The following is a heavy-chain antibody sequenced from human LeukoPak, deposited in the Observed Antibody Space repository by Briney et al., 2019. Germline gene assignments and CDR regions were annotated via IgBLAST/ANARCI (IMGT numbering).Heavy chain of an antibody. Sequence: PSQTLSLTCTVSGGSISSGGYYWSWIRQHPGKGLEWIGYIYYSGSTYYNPSLKSRVTISVDTSKNQFSLKLSSVTAADTAEYYCARDRNHSSMVSYYYYGMDVWGQGTTVTVSS. D-gene: IGHD3-10*01. V-gene: IGHV4-31*03. CDR1: GGSISSGGYY. J-gene: IGHJ6*02. CDR2: IYYSGST. CDR3: ARDRNHSSMVSYYYYGMDV.